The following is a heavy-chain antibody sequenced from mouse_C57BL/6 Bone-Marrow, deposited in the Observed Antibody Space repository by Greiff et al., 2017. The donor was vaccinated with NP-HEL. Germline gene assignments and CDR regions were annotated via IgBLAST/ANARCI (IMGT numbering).Heavy chain of an antibody. V-gene: IGHV1-77*01. Sequence: VHLVESGAELVKPGASVKISCKASGYTFTDYYINWVKQRPGQGLEWIGKIGPGSGSTYYNEKFKGKATLTADKSSSTAYMQLSSLTSEDSAVYFCARAPQYYYGSSYWYFDVWGTGTTVTVSS. CDR1: GYTFTDYY. CDR3: ARAPQYYYGSSYWYFDV. CDR2: IGPGSGST. D-gene: IGHD1-1*01. J-gene: IGHJ1*03.